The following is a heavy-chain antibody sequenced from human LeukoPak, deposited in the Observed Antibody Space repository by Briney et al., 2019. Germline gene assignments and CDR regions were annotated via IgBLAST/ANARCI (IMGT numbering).Heavy chain of an antibody. D-gene: IGHD3-10*01. J-gene: IGHJ5*02. Sequence: KPGGSLRLSCAASGFTFSSYAMSWVRQAPGKGLEWVSSISSSSSYIYYADSAKGRFTISRDNAKNSLYLQMNSLRAEDTAVYYCARPRAELGWFDPWGQGTLVTVSS. CDR3: ARPRAELGWFDP. CDR1: GFTFSSYA. CDR2: ISSSSSYI. V-gene: IGHV3-21*01.